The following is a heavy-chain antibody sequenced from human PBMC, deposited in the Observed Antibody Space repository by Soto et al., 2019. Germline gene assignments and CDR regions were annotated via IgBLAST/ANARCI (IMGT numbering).Heavy chain of an antibody. CDR3: AKRSSSSTFDY. CDR2: ISGSDDST. CDR1: GFTFTSYP. V-gene: IGHV3-23*01. Sequence: EVQLLESGGGLVQPGGSRRLSFAASGFTFTSYPRSWVRQAPGKGLEWVSVISGSDDSTYYADSVKGRFTISRDNSKNTLYLQMNSLRAEDTAVYYCAKRSSSSTFDYWGQGTLVTVSS. J-gene: IGHJ4*02. D-gene: IGHD6-6*01.